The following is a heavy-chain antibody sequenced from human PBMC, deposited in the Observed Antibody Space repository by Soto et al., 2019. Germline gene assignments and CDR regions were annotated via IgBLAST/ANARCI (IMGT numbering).Heavy chain of an antibody. D-gene: IGHD5-18*01. J-gene: IGHJ4*02. Sequence: GASVTVSCKASGYTFTSYGISWVRQAPGQGLEWMGWISAYNGNTNYAQKLQGRVTMTTDTSTSTAYMELRSLRSDDTAVYYCARSVRGYTPGAVTYWGQGTLVTVSS. CDR2: ISAYNGNT. CDR1: GYTFTSYG. CDR3: ARSVRGYTPGAVTY. V-gene: IGHV1-18*01.